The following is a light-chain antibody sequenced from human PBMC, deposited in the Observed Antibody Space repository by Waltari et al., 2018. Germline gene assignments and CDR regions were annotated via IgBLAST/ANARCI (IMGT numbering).Light chain of an antibody. J-gene: IGKJ4*01. Sequence: DVVMTQSPDFLAVSLGARATLHRKPSQRLFYSSNKKNYFAWYQQKPGQPPKLLIYWASTRESGVPDRFSGSGSGTDFTLTISSLQAEDVAIYFCQQYYITPLSFGGGTRVEIK. CDR3: QQYYITPLS. CDR1: QRLFYSSNKKNY. V-gene: IGKV4-1*01. CDR2: WAS.